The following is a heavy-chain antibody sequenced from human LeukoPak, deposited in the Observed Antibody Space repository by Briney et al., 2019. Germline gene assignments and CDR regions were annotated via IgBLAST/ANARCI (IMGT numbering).Heavy chain of an antibody. D-gene: IGHD3-3*01. J-gene: IGHJ4*02. Sequence: PSETLSLTCTVSGGSVTSGSYYWSWIRQPPGKGLEWIGYIYYGGSTNYNPSLKSRVAISVDTSRSQFSLKVSSVTAADTAVYYCATTRGYRGQFDYWGQGTLVTVSS. V-gene: IGHV4-61*01. CDR2: IYYGGST. CDR3: ATTRGYRGQFDY. CDR1: GGSVTSGSYY.